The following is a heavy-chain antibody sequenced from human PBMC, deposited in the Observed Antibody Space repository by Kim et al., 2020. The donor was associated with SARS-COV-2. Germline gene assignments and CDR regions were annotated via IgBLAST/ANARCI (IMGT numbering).Heavy chain of an antibody. CDR3: ARLKKSDTSGGYFRFDY. D-gene: IGHD3-10*01. CDR1: GASISSIDW. Sequence: SETLSLICDVSGASISSIDWWTWVRQPPEKGLEWIGETNHLGNVNYSPSLQSRVTISVDTSKSQYSLRLTSVTAADTAIYYCARLKKSDTSGGYFRFDYWGQGTLVTVSS. CDR2: TNHLGNV. J-gene: IGHJ4*02. V-gene: IGHV4-4*02.